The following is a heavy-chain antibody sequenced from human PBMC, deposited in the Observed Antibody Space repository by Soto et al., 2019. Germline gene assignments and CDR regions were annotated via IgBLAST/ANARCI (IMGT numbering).Heavy chain of an antibody. CDR1: GFTFSSYA. CDR3: AKDLRGIVAVPAISMDV. CDR2: ISGSGGST. J-gene: IGHJ6*02. D-gene: IGHD2-2*01. V-gene: IGHV3-23*01. Sequence: PGGSLRLSCAASGFTFSSYAMSWVRQAPGKGLEWVSAISGSGGSTYYADSVKGRFTISRDNSKNTLYLQMNSLRAEDTAVYYCAKDLRGIVAVPAISMDVWGQGTTVPVS.